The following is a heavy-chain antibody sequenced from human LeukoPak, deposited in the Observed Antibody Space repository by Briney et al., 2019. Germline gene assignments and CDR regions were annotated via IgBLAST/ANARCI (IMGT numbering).Heavy chain of an antibody. D-gene: IGHD3-9*01. V-gene: IGHV4-59*11. J-gene: IGHJ4*02. CDR3: ALYDILTGYLDY. Sequence: SETLSLTCTVSGGSISSHYWRWIRQPPGKGLEWIGYIYYSGSTNYNPSLKSRVTISVDTSKNQFCLKLSSLTAADTSVYYCALYDILTGYLDYWGQGTLVTVSS. CDR2: IYYSGST. CDR1: GGSISSHY.